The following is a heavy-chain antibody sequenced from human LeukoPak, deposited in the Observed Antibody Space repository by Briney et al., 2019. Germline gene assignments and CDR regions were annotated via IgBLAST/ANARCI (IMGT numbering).Heavy chain of an antibody. CDR3: AKDWPVSGDHYSPFDY. J-gene: IGHJ4*02. D-gene: IGHD4-11*01. V-gene: IGHV3-23*01. CDR1: GFTFSSHA. Sequence: GGSLRLSCAASGFTFSSHAMSWVRQAPGMGLEWVAAISSSGTNTYYVDSVKGRFTISRDSSKNTLHLQMDSLRAEDTAVYYCAKDWPVSGDHYSPFDYWGQGTLVTVSS. CDR2: ISSSGTNT.